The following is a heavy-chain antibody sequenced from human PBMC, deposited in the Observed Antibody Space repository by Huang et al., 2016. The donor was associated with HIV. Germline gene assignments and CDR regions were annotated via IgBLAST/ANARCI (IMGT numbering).Heavy chain of an antibody. J-gene: IGHJ6*02. Sequence: VESGGRSVQPGGSIRLSCVGSTFTFGAYWMSWVPQPPGKGLEWMANIKQDETEKYYVDSGKGRFNISRDNAKKVLFLEMDALRVEDTAIYFCATKTAGMDIWGQGTAVIVSS. CDR1: TFTFGAYW. V-gene: IGHV3-7*01. CDR3: ATKTAGMDI. CDR2: IKQDETEK.